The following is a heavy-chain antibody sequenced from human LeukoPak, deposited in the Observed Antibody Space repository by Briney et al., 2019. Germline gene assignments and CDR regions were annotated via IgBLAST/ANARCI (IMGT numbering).Heavy chain of an antibody. CDR1: GGSMNSYY. D-gene: IGHD4-23*01. J-gene: IGHJ2*01. CDR2: IYYSGSA. Sequence: SETLSLSCTVSGGSMNSYYWMWFRQPPGKRLEWIAYIYYSGSANYNPSLKSRVTISVDTSRNQFSLNLNSVTAADTAVYYCARRVHGGTRSWYFDLWGRGTLVTVSS. CDR3: ARRVHGGTRSWYFDL. V-gene: IGHV4-59*01.